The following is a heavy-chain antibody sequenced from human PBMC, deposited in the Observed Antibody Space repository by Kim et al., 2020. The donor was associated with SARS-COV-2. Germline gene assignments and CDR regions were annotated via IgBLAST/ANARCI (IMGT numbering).Heavy chain of an antibody. J-gene: IGHJ4*02. CDR3: ARWLLSGSRFYYFDY. V-gene: IGHV1-18*04. Sequence: ASVKVSCKASGYTFTSYGISWVRQAPGQGLEWMGWISAYNGNTNYAQKLQGRVTMTTDTSTSTAYMELRSLRSDDTAVYYCARWLLSGSRFYYFDYWGQGTLVTVSS. CDR2: ISAYNGNT. CDR1: GYTFTSYG. D-gene: IGHD3-22*01.